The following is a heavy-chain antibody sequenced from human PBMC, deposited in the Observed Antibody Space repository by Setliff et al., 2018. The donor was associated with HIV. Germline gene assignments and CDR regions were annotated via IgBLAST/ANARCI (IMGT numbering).Heavy chain of an antibody. CDR2: VNRDGSST. V-gene: IGHV3-74*01. D-gene: IGHD5-12*01. Sequence: LRLSCAASGFTFDRFWMHWVRQAPGKGLVWVSRVNRDGSSTTYADSVKDRFAISRDNAKNTLYLQMNSLRAEDTGVYYCHSGYDTEEQSYFDYWGQGTLVTVSS. CDR1: GFTFDRFW. J-gene: IGHJ4*02. CDR3: HSGYDTEEQSYFDY.